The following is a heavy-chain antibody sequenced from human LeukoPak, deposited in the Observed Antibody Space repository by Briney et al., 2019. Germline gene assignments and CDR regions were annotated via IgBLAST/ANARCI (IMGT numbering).Heavy chain of an antibody. Sequence: ASVNVSCKAPGYTFTSYYMHWVRQAPGQGLEWMGIINPSGGSTSYAQKFQGRVTITADESTSTASMELRSLRSEDTAVYYCARGGPTTYFDYWGQGTLVTVSS. CDR3: ARGGPTTYFDY. D-gene: IGHD1-26*01. V-gene: IGHV1-46*01. CDR1: GYTFTSYY. J-gene: IGHJ4*02. CDR2: INPSGGST.